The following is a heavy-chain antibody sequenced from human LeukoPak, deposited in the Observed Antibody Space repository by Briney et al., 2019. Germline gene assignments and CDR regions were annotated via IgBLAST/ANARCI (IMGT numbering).Heavy chain of an antibody. CDR1: GFTFSSEG. Sequence: PGGSLRLSSAASGFTFSSEGMNWVRQAPGKGLEWVAFIRYDGSNKHFVDSVKGRLTISRDNSKNTLYLQMNSLRPEDTAVYYCAKNSLSSASWRGFAYFNMDVGRKASSVIVSS. V-gene: IGHV3-30*02. J-gene: IGHJ6*03. CDR2: IRYDGSNK. D-gene: IGHD2-2*01. CDR3: AKNSLSSASWRGFAYFNMDV.